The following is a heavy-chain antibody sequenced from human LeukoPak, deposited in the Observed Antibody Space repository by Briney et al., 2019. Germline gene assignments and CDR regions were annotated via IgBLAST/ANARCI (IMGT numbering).Heavy chain of an antibody. V-gene: IGHV3-7*01. CDR1: AFTFSRFW. Sequence: GGSLRLSCAASAFTFSRFWMSWVRQAPGKGLEWVANIKEDGSEKYYVDSVKGRFTISRDNAKNSLYLQMNSLRAEDTAVYYCARDLSGVAGYTYGRGIDSWGQGTLVTVSS. D-gene: IGHD5-18*01. CDR3: ARDLSGVAGYTYGRGIDS. J-gene: IGHJ4*02. CDR2: IKEDGSEK.